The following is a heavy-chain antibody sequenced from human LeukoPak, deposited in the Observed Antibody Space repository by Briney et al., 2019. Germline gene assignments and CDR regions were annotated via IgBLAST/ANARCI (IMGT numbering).Heavy chain of an antibody. D-gene: IGHD2-8*01. CDR3: ATPMLDPASAFDI. CDR2: INPNSGGT. Sequence: GASVKVSCKASGYTFTGYYMHWVRQAPGQGLEWMGWINPNSGGTNYAQKFQGRVTMTRDTSISTAYMELSRLRSDDTAVYYCATPMLDPASAFDIWGQGTMVTVSS. CDR1: GYTFTGYY. J-gene: IGHJ3*02. V-gene: IGHV1-2*02.